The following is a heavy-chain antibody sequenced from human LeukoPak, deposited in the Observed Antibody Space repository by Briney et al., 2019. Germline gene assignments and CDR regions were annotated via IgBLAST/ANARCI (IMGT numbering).Heavy chain of an antibody. Sequence: SETLSLTCTVSGGSINNYYWSWIRQPAGKGLGWIGRIYTRGSTNYNPSLKSRVTMSVDTSKNQFSLKLSSVTAADTAVYYCARGRYCSANICSGGDAFDIWGKGQWSPSLQ. CDR3: ARGRYCSANICSGGDAFDI. V-gene: IGHV4-4*07. J-gene: IGHJ3*02. CDR2: IYTRGST. CDR1: GGSINNYY. D-gene: IGHD2-2*01.